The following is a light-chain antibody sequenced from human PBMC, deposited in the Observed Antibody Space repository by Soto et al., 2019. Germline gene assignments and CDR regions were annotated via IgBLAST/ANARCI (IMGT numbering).Light chain of an antibody. V-gene: IGLV2-14*01. CDR2: DVS. Sequence: QSVLTQPVSVSGVPRQALTISCTGNSSDVGGYNYVSWYQQHPGKAPKFMIYDVSNRPSGVSNRFSGSKSGNTASPTISGLQAEEEADYYCCSYTTSNTRQIVFGTGTKVTVL. J-gene: IGLJ1*01. CDR3: CSYTTSNTRQIV. CDR1: SSDVGGYNY.